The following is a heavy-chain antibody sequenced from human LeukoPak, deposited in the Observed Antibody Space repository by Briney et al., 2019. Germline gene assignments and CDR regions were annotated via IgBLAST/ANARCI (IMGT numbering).Heavy chain of an antibody. CDR2: IYYSGST. Sequence: SETLSLTCTVSGGSISSNSYYWGWIRQPPGKGLKWIGSIYYSGSTYYNPSLKSRVTISVDTSKNQFSLKLNSVTAADTAVYYCARSVVLLWFGELGAFDIWGQGTMVTVSS. J-gene: IGHJ3*02. CDR3: ARSVVLLWFGELGAFDI. D-gene: IGHD3-10*01. CDR1: GGSISSNSYY. V-gene: IGHV4-39*01.